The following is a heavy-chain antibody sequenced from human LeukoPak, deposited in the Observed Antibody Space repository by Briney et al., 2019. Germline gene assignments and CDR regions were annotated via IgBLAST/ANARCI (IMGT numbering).Heavy chain of an antibody. D-gene: IGHD3-22*01. V-gene: IGHV3-53*01. Sequence: GGSLRLSCAASGFTVSSNYMSWVRQAPGKGLEWVSVIYSGGSTYYADSVKGRFTISRDNAKNSLYLQMNSLRAEDTAVYYCARDLDDYYDSSGPRFDPWGQGTLVTVSS. J-gene: IGHJ5*02. CDR3: ARDLDDYYDSSGPRFDP. CDR1: GFTVSSNY. CDR2: IYSGGST.